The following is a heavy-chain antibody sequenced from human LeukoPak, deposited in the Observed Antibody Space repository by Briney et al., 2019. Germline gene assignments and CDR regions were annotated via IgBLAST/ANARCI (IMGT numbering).Heavy chain of an antibody. CDR2: ISYSGYT. V-gene: IGHV4-59*01. CDR3: ARGRNDNGGMFFDS. D-gene: IGHD4-23*01. Sequence: SETLSLTCTVSGASIRSYYWSWIRQAPGKGPEWVGFISYSGYTSYSPSLKCRVAISVDTSKSQFSLRLTSMTVADTAIYYCARGRNDNGGMFFDSWAQGTLVTVSS. J-gene: IGHJ4*02. CDR1: GASIRSYY.